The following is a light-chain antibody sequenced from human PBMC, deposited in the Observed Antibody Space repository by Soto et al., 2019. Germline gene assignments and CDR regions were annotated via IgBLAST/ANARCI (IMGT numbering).Light chain of an antibody. CDR2: GAS. J-gene: IGKJ1*01. V-gene: IGKV3-15*01. CDR1: QSVSGN. CDR3: QQYNNWPPWT. Sequence: EIVMTQSPATLSVSPGERATLSCRASQSVSGNLAWYQQKPGQAPRLLIYGASTRAAGIPARFSGSGSGTEFTLTISSLQSEDFAVYYCQQYNNWPPWTFGQGTKVEIK.